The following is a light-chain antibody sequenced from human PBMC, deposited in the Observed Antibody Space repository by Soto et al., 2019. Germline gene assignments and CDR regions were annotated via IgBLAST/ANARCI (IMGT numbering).Light chain of an antibody. CDR2: RDA. V-gene: IGLV3-9*01. CDR3: QVWDPRTANWV. J-gene: IGLJ3*02. CDR1: NIGSKN. Sequence: SYELTQPLSVSVVLGQTARITCGGDNIGSKNVHWYQQKPGQAPILVIYRDANRPSGIPERFSGSNSGNTATLTIDRTPAGDEADYYCQVWDPRTANWVFGGGTQLPVL.